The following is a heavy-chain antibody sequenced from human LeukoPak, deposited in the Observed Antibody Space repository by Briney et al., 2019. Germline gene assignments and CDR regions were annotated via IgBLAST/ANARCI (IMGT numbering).Heavy chain of an antibody. V-gene: IGHV3-7*01. J-gene: IGHJ4*02. CDR3: AFSNAFKV. D-gene: IGHD2-8*01. Sequence: PGGSLRLSCAASGISFSGNWMGWVRQAPGEGLEWVASIKYDGSAKYNADSVKGRFTISRDNAKNSLYLEMNSLTAEDTAVYYCAFSNAFKVWGQRTLVTVSS. CDR1: GISFSGNW. CDR2: IKYDGSAK.